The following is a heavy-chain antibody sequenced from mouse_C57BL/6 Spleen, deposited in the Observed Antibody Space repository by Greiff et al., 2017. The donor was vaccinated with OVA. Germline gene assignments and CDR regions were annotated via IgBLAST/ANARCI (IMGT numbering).Heavy chain of an antibody. D-gene: IGHD2-4*01. J-gene: IGHJ3*01. V-gene: IGHV1-5*01. CDR3: TGDYDVGAWFAY. CDR1: GYTFTSYW. Sequence: DVKLQESGTVLARPGASVKMSCKTSGYTFTSYWMHWVKQRPGQGLEWIGAIYPGNSDTSYNQKFKGKAKLTAVTSASTAYMELSSLTNEDSAVYYCTGDYDVGAWFAYWGQGTLVTVSA. CDR2: IYPGNSDT.